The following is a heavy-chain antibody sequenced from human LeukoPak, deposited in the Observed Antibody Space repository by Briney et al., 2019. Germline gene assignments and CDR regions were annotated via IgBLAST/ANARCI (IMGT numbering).Heavy chain of an antibody. D-gene: IGHD4-17*01. CDR3: ARLFTVTSWIDI. J-gene: IGHJ4*02. Sequence: SETLSLTCTVSGVSVNGYYWTWIRQPPGKGLESVGYMYYNANANYNPSLTGRVAMSVDTSKNQLSLNLDSMTAADTAVSYCARLFTVTSWIDIWGQGVLVTVSS. V-gene: IGHV4-59*02. CDR1: GVSVNGYY. CDR2: MYYNANA.